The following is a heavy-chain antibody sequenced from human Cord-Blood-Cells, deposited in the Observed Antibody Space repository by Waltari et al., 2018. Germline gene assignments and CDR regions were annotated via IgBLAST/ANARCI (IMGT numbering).Heavy chain of an antibody. CDR3: ARVRVSGDRYFDL. V-gene: IGHV4-61*09. D-gene: IGHD7-27*01. Sequence: QVQLQESGPGLVKPSQTLSLTCPVTGGPISSGSYYWSWIRQPAGKGLEWIGYIYTSGSTNYNPSLKSRVTISVDTSKNQFSLKLSSVTAADTAVYYCARVRVSGDRYFDLWGRGTLVTASS. CDR2: IYTSGST. J-gene: IGHJ2*01. CDR1: GGPISSGSYY.